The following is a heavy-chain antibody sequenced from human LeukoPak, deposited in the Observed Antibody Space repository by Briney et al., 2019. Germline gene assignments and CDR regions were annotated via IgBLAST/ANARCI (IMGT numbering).Heavy chain of an antibody. CDR2: IIAILDTA. D-gene: IGHD5-12*01. CDR3: VRSGYDYDWFDP. V-gene: IGHV1-69*08. J-gene: IGHJ5*02. CDR1: GGSFSDYS. Sequence: SVKVSCKASGGSFSDYSISWVRQAPGQGLEWMGRIIAILDTAHYAQKFQGRFTITADKSTTTVYMELSSLRSDDTAVYYCVRSGYDYDWFDPWGQGTLATVSS.